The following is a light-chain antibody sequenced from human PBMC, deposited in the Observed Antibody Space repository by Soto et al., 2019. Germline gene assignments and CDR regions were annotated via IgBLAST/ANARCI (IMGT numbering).Light chain of an antibody. CDR1: SSDVGGYNY. CDR2: DVS. V-gene: IGLV2-14*01. Sequence: QSVLTQPASGSGSPGQSSTISCTGTSSDVGGYNYVSWYQQHPDKAPKLMIYDVSNRPSGVSNRFSGSKSGNTASLTISGLQAEDEADYYCSSYTSSTTLYYVFGTGTKVTVL. J-gene: IGLJ1*01. CDR3: SSYTSSTTLYYV.